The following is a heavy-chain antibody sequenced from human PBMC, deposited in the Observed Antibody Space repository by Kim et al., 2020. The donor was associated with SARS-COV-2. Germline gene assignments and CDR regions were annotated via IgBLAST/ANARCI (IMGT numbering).Heavy chain of an antibody. CDR2: INHSGST. Sequence: SETLSLTCAVYGGSFSGYYWSWIRQPPGKGLEWIGEINHSGSTNYNPSLKSRVTISVDTSKNQFSLKLSSVTAADTAVYYCARYSRWLVPFDYWGQGTLVTVSS. V-gene: IGHV4-34*01. D-gene: IGHD6-19*01. CDR1: GGSFSGYY. J-gene: IGHJ4*02. CDR3: ARYSRWLVPFDY.